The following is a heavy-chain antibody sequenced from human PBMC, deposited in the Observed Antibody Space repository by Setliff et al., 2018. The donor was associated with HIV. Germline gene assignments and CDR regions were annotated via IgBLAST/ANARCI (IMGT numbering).Heavy chain of an antibody. V-gene: IGHV4-61*09. D-gene: IGHD3-3*01. CDR2: IYTSGTT. Sequence: PSETLSLTCTVSGGSISSDNYYWSWIRQPAGKGLEWIGHIYTSGTTVYNHSLKSRVAISVDTSRNPFSLKLSSVTAADTAVYYCARHYDLDTYMDVWGKGTTVTVSS. CDR3: ARHYDLDTYMDV. CDR1: GGSISSDNYY. J-gene: IGHJ6*03.